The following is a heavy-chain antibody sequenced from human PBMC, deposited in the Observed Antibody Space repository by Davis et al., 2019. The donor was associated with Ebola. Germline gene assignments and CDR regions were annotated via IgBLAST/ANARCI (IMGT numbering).Heavy chain of an antibody. D-gene: IGHD3-22*01. Sequence: MPSETLSLTCTVSVGSISTGNWWNWVRQSPGKGLEWIGEINHSGSTNYNPSLKSRVTISVDTSKNQFSLKLSSVTAADTAVYYCARGLYYYDSSGYYYYWGQGTLVTVSS. J-gene: IGHJ4*02. V-gene: IGHV4-4*02. CDR2: INHSGST. CDR3: ARGLYYYDSSGYYYY. CDR1: VGSISTGNW.